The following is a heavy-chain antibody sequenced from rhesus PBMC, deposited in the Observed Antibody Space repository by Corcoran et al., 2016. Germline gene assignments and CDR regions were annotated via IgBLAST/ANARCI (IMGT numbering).Heavy chain of an antibody. CDR3: ARDSVVDRYRGLDS. D-gene: IGHD2-27*01. Sequence: EVQLVESGGGLAKPGGSLRLSCAASGFTFRDYYMHWVRQASGKGREWVSRVSNGGGSTWYADSVKGRFTISRENAKNTLYLQMNSLRAEDTAVYYCARDSVVDRYRGLDSWGQGVVVTVSS. CDR1: GFTFRDYY. J-gene: IGHJ6*01. CDR2: VSNGGGST. V-gene: IGHV3-59*01.